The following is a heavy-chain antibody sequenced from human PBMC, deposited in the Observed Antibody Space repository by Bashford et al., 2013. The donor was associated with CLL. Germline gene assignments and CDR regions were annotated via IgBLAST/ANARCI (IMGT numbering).Heavy chain of an antibody. J-gene: IGHJ6*02. V-gene: IGHV3-21*01. Sequence: GGSLRLSCTASGFTFTTYSMNWVRQAPGKGLEWVSSISSSSSIYYADSVRGRFTISRDNAKNSLYMQMNSLRAEDTAVYYCASDRNGMDVWGQGTTVTVSS. CDR3: ASDRNGMDV. CDR1: GFTFTTYS. CDR2: ISSSSSI.